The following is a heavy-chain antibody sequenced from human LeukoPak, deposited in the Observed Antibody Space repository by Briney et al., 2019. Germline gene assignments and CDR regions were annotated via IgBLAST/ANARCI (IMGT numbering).Heavy chain of an antibody. V-gene: IGHV3-7*01. CDR1: GFTFSSYW. CDR3: ASQSFGELAY. J-gene: IGHJ4*02. Sequence: GGSLRLSCAASGFTFSSYWMSWVRQAPGKGLEWVANIKQDGSEKYYVDSVKGRFTISRDNAKKSLYLQMNRLRAEDTAVYYCASQSFGELAYWGQGTLVTVSS. CDR2: IKQDGSEK. D-gene: IGHD3-10*01.